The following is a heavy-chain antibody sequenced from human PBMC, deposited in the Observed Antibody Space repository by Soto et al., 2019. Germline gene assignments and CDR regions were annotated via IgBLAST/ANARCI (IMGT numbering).Heavy chain of an antibody. J-gene: IGHJ5*02. CDR2: IYYSGST. CDR1: GGSISSYY. V-gene: IGHV4-59*08. CDR3: ARQSDPGGGSWFDP. Sequence: PSETLSLTCPVSGGSISSYYWSWIRQPPGKGLEWIGYIYYSGSTNYNPSLKSRVTISVDTSKNQFSLKLSSVTAADTAVYYCARQSDPGGGSWFDPWGQGTLVTVSS. D-gene: IGHD2-15*01.